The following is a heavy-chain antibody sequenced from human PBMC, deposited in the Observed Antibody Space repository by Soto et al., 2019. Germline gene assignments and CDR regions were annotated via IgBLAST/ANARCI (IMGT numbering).Heavy chain of an antibody. V-gene: IGHV3-15*01. CDR1: GFIFRNAW. Sequence: LRLSCAASGFIFRNAWMIWVRQAPGKGLEWVGRIKSKSSGGTTDYAAPVEGRVTITRDDSKSILYLQMTSLTVEDTAVYFCTSEKGWRQSPLDSWGQGALVTVSS. D-gene: IGHD4-4*01. J-gene: IGHJ5*01. CDR2: IKSKSSGGTT. CDR3: TSEKGWRQSPLDS.